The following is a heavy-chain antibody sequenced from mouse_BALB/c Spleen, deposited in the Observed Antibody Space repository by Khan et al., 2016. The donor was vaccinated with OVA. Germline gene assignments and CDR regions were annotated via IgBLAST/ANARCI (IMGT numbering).Heavy chain of an antibody. CDR2: ISYSGST. CDR3: ARTARIKY. V-gene: IGHV3-2*02. Sequence: EVQLQQSGPGLVKPSQSLSLTCTVTGYSITSGYGWNWIRQFPGNKLEWMGSISYSGSTNYNPSLKSRISITRDTSKNQFFLQLNSVTTEDTATYYCARTARIKYWGQGTTLTVSS. J-gene: IGHJ2*01. CDR1: GYSITSGYG. D-gene: IGHD1-2*01.